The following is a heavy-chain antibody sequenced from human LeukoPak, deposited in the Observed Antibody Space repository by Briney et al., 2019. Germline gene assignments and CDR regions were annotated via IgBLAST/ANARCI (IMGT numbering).Heavy chain of an antibody. CDR2: ISYDGSNK. Sequence: GGSLRLSCAASGFTFSSYGMHWVRQAPGKGLEWVAVISYDGSNKYYADSVKGRFTISRDNSENTVYLQMNSLRAEDTAVYYCARDGIVGATDYWGQGTLVTVSS. CDR1: GFTFSSYG. D-gene: IGHD1-26*01. CDR3: ARDGIVGATDY. V-gene: IGHV3-30*03. J-gene: IGHJ4*02.